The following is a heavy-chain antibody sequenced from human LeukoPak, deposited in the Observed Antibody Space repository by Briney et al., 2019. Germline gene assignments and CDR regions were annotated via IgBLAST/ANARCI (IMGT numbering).Heavy chain of an antibody. CDR2: ISAYNGDT. V-gene: IGHV1-18*01. CDR3: ARDRVGIAVAGTPRGAFDI. J-gene: IGHJ3*02. Sequence: ASVKVSCKASGYTFTSYGITWVRQAPGQGLEWMGWISAYNGDTNYPQKLQGRVTMTTDTSTSTAYMELRSLRSDDTAVYYCARDRVGIAVAGTPRGAFDIWGQGTTVTVS. CDR1: GYTFTSYG. D-gene: IGHD6-19*01.